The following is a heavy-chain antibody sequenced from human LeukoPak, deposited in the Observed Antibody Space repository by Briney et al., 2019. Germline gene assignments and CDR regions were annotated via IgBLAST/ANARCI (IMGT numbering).Heavy chain of an antibody. CDR2: ISSSSGYI. CDR3: ARVLRYCSGGNCYSGGLGYMDV. D-gene: IGHD2-15*01. V-gene: IGHV3-21*04. Sequence: PGGSLRLSCAASGFTFSSYPMNWVRQAPGKGLEWVSSISSSSGYIYYADSVKGRFTISRDNAKNSLYLQMNSLRAEDTAVYYCARVLRYCSGGNCYSGGLGYMDVWGKGTTVTISS. J-gene: IGHJ6*03. CDR1: GFTFSSYP.